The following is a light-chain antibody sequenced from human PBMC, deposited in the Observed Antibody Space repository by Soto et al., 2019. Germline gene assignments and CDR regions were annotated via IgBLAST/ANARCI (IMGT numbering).Light chain of an antibody. Sequence: QLVLTQSPSASASLGASVKLTCTLSSGHSSYAIAWHQQQPEKGPRYLMKLNSDGSHSKGDGIPDRFSGSSSGAERYLTISSLQSEDEADYYCQTWGTGTPYVFGTGTKSPS. J-gene: IGLJ1*01. V-gene: IGLV4-69*01. CDR3: QTWGTGTPYV. CDR2: LNSDGSH. CDR1: SGHSSYA.